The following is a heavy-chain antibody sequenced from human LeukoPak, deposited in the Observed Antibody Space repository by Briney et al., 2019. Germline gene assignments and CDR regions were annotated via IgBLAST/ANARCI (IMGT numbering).Heavy chain of an antibody. V-gene: IGHV4-59*01. CDR3: ARGSEYSSSSAYYYYYMDV. J-gene: IGHJ6*03. CDR1: GGSFSSYY. D-gene: IGHD6-6*01. Sequence: SETLSLTCTVSGGSFSSYYWSWIRQFPGKGLEWIGYIYYSGSTNYNPSLKSRVTISVDTSKNQFSLKLSSVTAADTAVYYCARGSEYSSSSAYYYYYMDVWGKGTTVTVSS. CDR2: IYYSGST.